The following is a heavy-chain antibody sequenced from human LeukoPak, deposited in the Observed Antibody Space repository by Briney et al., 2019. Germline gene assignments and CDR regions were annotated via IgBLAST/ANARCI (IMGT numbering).Heavy chain of an antibody. CDR1: GFTVSSNY. CDR3: ARSDPVNAFDI. Sequence: GGSLRLSCAASGFTVSSNYMSWVRQAPGKGLEWVSVIYSSGSTYYADSVKGRFTISRDNSKNTLYLQMNSLRAEDTAVYYCARSDPVNAFDIWGQGTMVTVSS. V-gene: IGHV3-53*01. CDR2: IYSSGST. J-gene: IGHJ3*02.